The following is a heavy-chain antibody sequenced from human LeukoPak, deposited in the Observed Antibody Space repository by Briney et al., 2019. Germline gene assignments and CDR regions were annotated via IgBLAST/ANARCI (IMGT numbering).Heavy chain of an antibody. CDR2: ISYSGNT. CDR3: ARALGELSFDY. Sequence: SQTLSLTCTVSGGFISTDHYYWSWIRQPPGKGLEWIGSISYSGNTYYNPSLKSRLTISEDTSKNQFSLKLSSVTAADTAVYYCARALGELSFDYWGQGTLVTVSS. J-gene: IGHJ4*02. D-gene: IGHD3-16*02. V-gene: IGHV4-30-4*01. CDR1: GGFISTDHYY.